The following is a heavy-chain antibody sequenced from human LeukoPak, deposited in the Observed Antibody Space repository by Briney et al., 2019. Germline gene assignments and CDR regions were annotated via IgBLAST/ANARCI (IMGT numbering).Heavy chain of an antibody. D-gene: IGHD3-10*01. J-gene: IGHJ2*01. CDR1: GGSISSGSSDYY. Sequence: SETLSLTCTVSGGSISSGSSDYYWGWIRQPPGKGLDWIGSISDSGRTYYNPSLKSRVTVSVDTSKNQFSLSLSSVTAADTAVYYCARQFGSGLWYFDLWGRGTLVTVSS. CDR2: ISDSGRT. CDR3: ARQFGSGLWYFDL. V-gene: IGHV4-39*01.